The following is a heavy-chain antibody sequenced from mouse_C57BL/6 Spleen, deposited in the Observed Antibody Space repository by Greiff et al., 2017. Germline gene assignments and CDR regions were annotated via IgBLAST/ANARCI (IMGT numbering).Heavy chain of an antibody. CDR3: TADGSSSAWFAY. CDR2: IRLKSDNYAT. Sequence: EVKLEESGGGLVQPGGSMKLSCVASGFTFSNYWMNWVRQSPEKGLEWVAQIRLKSDNYATHYAESVKGRFTISRDDSKSSVYLQMNNLRAEDTGIYYCTADGSSSAWFAYWGQGTLVTVSA. J-gene: IGHJ3*01. V-gene: IGHV6-3*01. CDR1: GFTFSNYW. D-gene: IGHD1-1*01.